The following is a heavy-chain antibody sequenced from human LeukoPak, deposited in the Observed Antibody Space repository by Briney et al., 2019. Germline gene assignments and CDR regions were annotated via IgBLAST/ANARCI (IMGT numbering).Heavy chain of an antibody. CDR1: GFTFSSYW. CDR3: ARSDAFDI. Sequence: EGSLRLSCAASGFTFSSYWMSWVRQAPGKGLEWVSVIYSGGSTYYADSVKGRFTISRDNSKNTLYLQMNSLRVEDTAVYYCARSDAFDIWGQGTMVIVSS. CDR2: IYSGGST. V-gene: IGHV3-53*01. J-gene: IGHJ3*02.